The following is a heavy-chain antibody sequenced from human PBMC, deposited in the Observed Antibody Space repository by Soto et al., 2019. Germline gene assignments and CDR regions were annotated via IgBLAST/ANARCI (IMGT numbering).Heavy chain of an antibody. CDR2: IYYSGST. V-gene: IGHV4-31*03. CDR3: ARVPYYDFWSGYHFDY. D-gene: IGHD3-3*01. J-gene: IGHJ4*02. CDR1: GGSISSGGYY. Sequence: SETLSLTCTVSGGSISSGGYYWSWIRQHPGKGLEWIGYIYYSGSTYYNPSLKSRVTISVDTSKNQFSLKLSSVTAADTAVYYCARVPYYDFWSGYHFDYWGQGTLVTVSS.